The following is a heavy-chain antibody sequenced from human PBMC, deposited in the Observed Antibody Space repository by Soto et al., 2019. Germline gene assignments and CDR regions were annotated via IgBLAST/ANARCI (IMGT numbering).Heavy chain of an antibody. Sequence: ASVKVSCKASGYTFTGYYMHRVRQAPGQGLEWMGWINPNSGGTNYAQKFQGWVTMTRDTSISTAYMELSRLRSDDTAVYYCARVGDSSSYDAFDIWGQGTMVTVSS. V-gene: IGHV1-2*04. CDR2: INPNSGGT. CDR3: ARVGDSSSYDAFDI. CDR1: GYTFTGYY. D-gene: IGHD6-6*01. J-gene: IGHJ3*02.